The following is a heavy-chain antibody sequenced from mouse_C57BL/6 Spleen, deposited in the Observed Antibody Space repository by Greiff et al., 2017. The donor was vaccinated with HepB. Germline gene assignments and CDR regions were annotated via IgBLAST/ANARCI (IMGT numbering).Heavy chain of an antibody. CDR2: INPSSGYT. D-gene: IGHD2-3*01. CDR3: AKSLDGYYAY. CDR1: GYTFTSYT. J-gene: IGHJ3*01. Sequence: QVQLKQSGAELARPGASVKMSCKASGYTFTSYTMHWVKQRPGQGLEWIGYINPSSGYTKYNQKFKDKATLTADKSSSTAYMQLSSLTSEDSAVYYCAKSLDGYYAYWGQGTLVTVSA. V-gene: IGHV1-4*01.